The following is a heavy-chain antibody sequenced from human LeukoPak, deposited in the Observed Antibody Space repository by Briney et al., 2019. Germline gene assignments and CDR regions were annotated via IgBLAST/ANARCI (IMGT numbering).Heavy chain of an antibody. CDR2: ISAYNGNT. D-gene: IGHD3-3*01. J-gene: IGHJ4*02. CDR3: ARGGTIFGVVITTSFDY. Sequence: GASVEVSCKASGYTFTSYGISWVRQAPGQGLEWMGWISAYNGNTNYAQKLQGRVTMTTDTSTSTAYMELRSLRSDDTAVYYCARGGTIFGVVITTSFDYWGQGTLVTVSS. CDR1: GYTFTSYG. V-gene: IGHV1-18*01.